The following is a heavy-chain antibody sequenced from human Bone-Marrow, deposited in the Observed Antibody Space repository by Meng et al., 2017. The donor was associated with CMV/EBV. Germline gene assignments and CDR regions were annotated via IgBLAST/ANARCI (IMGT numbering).Heavy chain of an antibody. D-gene: IGHD1-26*01. J-gene: IGHJ4*02. CDR3: AKGSWELGDY. Sequence: GESLKISCAASGFTFSSYAMSWVRQAPGKGLEWVSAISGSGGSTYYADSVKGRFTISRDNSKNTLYLQMNSLRAEDTAVYYCAKGSWELGDYWGQGTLATFSS. V-gene: IGHV3-23*01. CDR1: GFTFSSYA. CDR2: ISGSGGST.